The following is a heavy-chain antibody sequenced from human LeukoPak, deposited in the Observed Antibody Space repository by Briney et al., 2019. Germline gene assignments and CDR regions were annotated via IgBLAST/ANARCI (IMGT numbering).Heavy chain of an antibody. CDR1: GGSFSGYY. Sequence: SEALSLTCAVYGGSFSGYYWSWIRQPPGKGLEWIGEINHSGSTNYNPSLKSRVTISVDTSKNQFSLKLSSVTAADTAVYYCAKRRGWFDPWGQGTLVTVSS. CDR3: AKRRGWFDP. D-gene: IGHD6-25*01. J-gene: IGHJ5*02. CDR2: INHSGST. V-gene: IGHV4-34*01.